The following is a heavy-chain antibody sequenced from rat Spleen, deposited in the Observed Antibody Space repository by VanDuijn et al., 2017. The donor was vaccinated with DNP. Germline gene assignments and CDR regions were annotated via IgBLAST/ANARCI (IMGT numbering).Heavy chain of an antibody. CDR3: ATPAWGYGYAMDA. CDR2: IIYDGSST. Sequence: EVQLVESGGGLVQPGNSLKLSCAASGFTFSDYAMAWVRQSPKKGLEWVATIIYDGSSTYYRDSVKGRFTISRDNAKSTLYLQMDSLRSEDTATYYCATPAWGYGYAMDAWGQGTSVTVSS. V-gene: IGHV5S10*01. CDR1: GFTFSDYA. D-gene: IGHD4-3*01. J-gene: IGHJ4*01.